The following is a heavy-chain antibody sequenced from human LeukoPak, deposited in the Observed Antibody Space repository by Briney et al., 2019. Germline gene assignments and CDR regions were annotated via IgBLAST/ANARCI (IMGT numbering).Heavy chain of an antibody. Sequence: PSETLSLTCTVSGGSISSYYWSWIRQPPGKGLEWIGLAYYSGSTDYNPSLKSRVTISVDTSKNQFSLRLSSVTAADTAVYYCARVPSTIGWYYFDYWGQGTLVTVSS. D-gene: IGHD6-19*01. CDR1: GGSISSYY. CDR3: ARVPSTIGWYYFDY. CDR2: AYYSGST. J-gene: IGHJ4*02. V-gene: IGHV4-59*01.